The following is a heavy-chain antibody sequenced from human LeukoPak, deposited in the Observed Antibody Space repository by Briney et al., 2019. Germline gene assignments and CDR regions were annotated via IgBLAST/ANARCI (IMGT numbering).Heavy chain of an antibody. CDR1: GFTVSSIY. V-gene: IGHV3-66*01. J-gene: IGHJ4*02. CDR2: IYSDCRT. Sequence: PGGSLRLSCAASGFTVSSIYMSTVPQAPGRGLEWVSIIYSDCRTYYAASVNGRFTISRDKSKNTLYLQMNSLSAEDTAVYYCARGNYFDYWGQGTLVTVSS. CDR3: ARGNYFDY.